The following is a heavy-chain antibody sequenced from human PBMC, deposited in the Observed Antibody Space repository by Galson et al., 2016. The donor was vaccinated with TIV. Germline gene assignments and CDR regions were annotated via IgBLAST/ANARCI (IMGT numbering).Heavy chain of an antibody. D-gene: IGHD3-10*01. CDR2: IRNELYGGTT. CDR1: GFMFGDYG. V-gene: IGHV3-49*04. J-gene: IGHJ5*02. CDR3: ARDRIDYFDWGNNVWFDP. Sequence: SLRLSCAGSGFMFGDYGVSWVRQAPGRGLEWIGFIRNELYGGTTEYAATVKGRFTISRDDSKSIAYLQMDRLKTDDTAVYYCARDRIDYFDWGNNVWFDPWGQGTLVTVSS.